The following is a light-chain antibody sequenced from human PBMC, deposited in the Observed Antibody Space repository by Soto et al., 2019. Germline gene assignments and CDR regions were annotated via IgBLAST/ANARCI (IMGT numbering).Light chain of an antibody. CDR2: SNN. J-gene: IGLJ2*01. CDR1: SSNIGSDA. Sequence: QSVLTQPPSASGTPGQRVTISCSGSSSNIGSDAVNWYQQLPGTAPTLLIYSNNQRPSGVPDRFSGSKSGTSASLAISGLQSEDEADYYCAAWDDSLKGVLFGGGTKLTVL. CDR3: AAWDDSLKGVL. V-gene: IGLV1-44*01.